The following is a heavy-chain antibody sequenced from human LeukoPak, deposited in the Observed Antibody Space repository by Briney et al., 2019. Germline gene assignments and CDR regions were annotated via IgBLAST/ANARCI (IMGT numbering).Heavy chain of an antibody. V-gene: IGHV1-46*01. J-gene: IGHJ1*01. CDR1: GFTFSTYG. Sequence: GGSLRLSCAASGFTFSTYGMHWVRQAPGQGLEWMGIINPSGGSTNYAQKFQGRVTMTRDTSTSTVYMELSSLRSEDTAVYFCARAPYDSSGYTSFQHWGQGTLVTVSS. CDR2: INPSGGST. CDR3: ARAPYDSSGYTSFQH. D-gene: IGHD3-22*01.